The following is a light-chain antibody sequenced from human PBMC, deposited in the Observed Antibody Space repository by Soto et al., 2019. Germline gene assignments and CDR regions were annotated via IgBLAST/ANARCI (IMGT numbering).Light chain of an antibody. CDR2: DTS. Sequence: VLTQSPVTLSLSPGDRATLSCRASQSVSTYLAWYRQKPGQPPTLLIYDTSNRATGVPPRFSGSRSGTDFTLTISSVEPEDFALYFCHQRNTFGQGTRLEI. V-gene: IGKV3-11*01. CDR3: HQRNT. CDR1: QSVSTY. J-gene: IGKJ5*01.